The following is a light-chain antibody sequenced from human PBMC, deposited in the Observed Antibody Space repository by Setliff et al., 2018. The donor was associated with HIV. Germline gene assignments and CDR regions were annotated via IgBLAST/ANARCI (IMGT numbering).Light chain of an antibody. J-gene: IGLJ1*01. CDR3: FSFTSSSTYV. CDR2: EVS. Sequence: QSVLTQPPSVSGSPGQSVTISCTGTISDVGTYDRVSWYQQPPGTAPKLMIYEVSNRPSGVPDRFSGSKSGNMASLIISGLQAEDEADYYCFSFTSSSTYVFGPGTKGTVL. CDR1: ISDVGTYDR. V-gene: IGLV2-18*02.